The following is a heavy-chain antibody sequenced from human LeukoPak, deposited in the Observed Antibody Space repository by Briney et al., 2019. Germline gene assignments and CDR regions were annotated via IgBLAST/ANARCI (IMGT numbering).Heavy chain of an antibody. CDR3: ARDGPRSGGGFDY. CDR1: GGSISSYY. J-gene: IGHJ4*02. D-gene: IGHD3-10*01. Sequence: SETLSLTCTVSGGSISSYYWSWIRQPAGKGLEWIGRIYISGSTNYNPSLKSRVTISVDKSKNQFSLKLSSVTAADTAVYYCARDGPRSGGGFDYWGQGTLVTVSS. V-gene: IGHV4-4*07. CDR2: IYISGST.